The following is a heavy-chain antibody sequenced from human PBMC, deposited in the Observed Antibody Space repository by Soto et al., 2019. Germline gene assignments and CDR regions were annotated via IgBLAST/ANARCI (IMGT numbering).Heavy chain of an antibody. V-gene: IGHV1-58*01. CDR2: IVVGSGNT. CDR3: ARDSAAAGCFDY. J-gene: IGHJ4*02. Sequence: SVKVSCKASGFTFTSSAVQWVRQARGQRLEWIGWIVVGSGNTNYAQKFQERVTITRDMSTSTAYMELRSLRSDDTAVYYCARDSAAAGCFDYWGQGTLVTVSS. CDR1: GFTFTSSA. D-gene: IGHD6-13*01.